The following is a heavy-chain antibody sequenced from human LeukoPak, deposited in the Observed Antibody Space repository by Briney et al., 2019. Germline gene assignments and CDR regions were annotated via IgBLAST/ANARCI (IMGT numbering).Heavy chain of an antibody. Sequence: GGSLRLSCAASGFTFSSYAMHWVRQAPGKGLEWVAVISYDGSNKYYADSVKGRFTISRDNSKNTLYLQMNSLRAEDTAVYYCAKDGVWTYDFWSGYYSPYYFDYWGQGTLVTVSS. D-gene: IGHD3-3*01. V-gene: IGHV3-30-3*01. CDR3: AKDGVWTYDFWSGYYSPYYFDY. CDR2: ISYDGSNK. J-gene: IGHJ4*02. CDR1: GFTFSSYA.